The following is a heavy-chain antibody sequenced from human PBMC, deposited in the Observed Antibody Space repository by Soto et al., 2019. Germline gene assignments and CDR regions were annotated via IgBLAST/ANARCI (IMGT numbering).Heavy chain of an antibody. J-gene: IGHJ4*02. CDR1: GYTFAHYY. CDR3: ARLLRITFIVD. Sequence: QVQLVQSGAEVKSPGTSVTLSCQTSGYTFAHYYIHWVRQAPGQGLEYMGIIDPRTGTSGTSTSPQSVQGRLSITSDASTSTVYMELNNLRSEDTAIYYCARLLRITFIVDWGQGTLVTVSS. V-gene: IGHV1-46*04. D-gene: IGHD3-16*02. CDR2: IDPRTGTSGTS.